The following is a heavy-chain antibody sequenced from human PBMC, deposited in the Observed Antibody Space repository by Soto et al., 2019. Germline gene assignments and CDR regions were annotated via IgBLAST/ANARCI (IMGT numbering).Heavy chain of an antibody. J-gene: IGHJ4*02. V-gene: IGHV3-33*01. D-gene: IGHD4-17*01. CDR3: ARGLDYGGKVGIDY. Sequence: PGGSLRLSCAASGFTFSSYGMHWVRQAPGKGLEWVAVIWYDGSNKYYADSVKGRFTISRDNSKNTLYLQMNSLRAEDTAVYYCARGLDYGGKVGIDYWGQGTLVTVSS. CDR1: GFTFSSYG. CDR2: IWYDGSNK.